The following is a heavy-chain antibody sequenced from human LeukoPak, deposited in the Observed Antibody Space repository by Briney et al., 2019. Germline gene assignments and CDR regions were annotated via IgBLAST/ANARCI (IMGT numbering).Heavy chain of an antibody. CDR1: GYTFSSYG. Sequence: ASVKVSCKASGYTFSSYGISWVRQAPGQGLEWMGWISAHDGNTEYPLKLQGRVSMTTDTSTTTAYMELRSLRSDDTAVYYCGRLHYYDSSGHLFDYWGQGTLVTVSS. J-gene: IGHJ4*02. D-gene: IGHD3-22*01. V-gene: IGHV1-18*01. CDR2: ISAHDGNT. CDR3: GRLHYYDSSGHLFDY.